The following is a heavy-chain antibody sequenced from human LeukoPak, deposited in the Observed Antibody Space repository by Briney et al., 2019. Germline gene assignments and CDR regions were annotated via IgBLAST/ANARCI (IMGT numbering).Heavy chain of an antibody. CDR3: ARDGDDGDYGYYYYYMDV. CDR2: IRYDGSNK. D-gene: IGHD4-17*01. V-gene: IGHV3-30*02. Sequence: GGSLRLSCAASGFTFSSYGMHWVRQAPGKGLEWVAFIRYDGSNKYYADSVKGRFTISRDNAKNSLYLQMNSLRAEDTAVYYFARDGDDGDYGYYYYYMDVWGKGTTVTVSS. J-gene: IGHJ6*03. CDR1: GFTFSSYG.